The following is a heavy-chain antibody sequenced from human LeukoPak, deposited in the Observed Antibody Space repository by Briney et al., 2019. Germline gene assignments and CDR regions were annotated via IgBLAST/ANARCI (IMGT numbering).Heavy chain of an antibody. V-gene: IGHV1-3*01. CDR2: INAGTGDT. CDR3: ARDISTILLWFGEPHAFDL. D-gene: IGHD3-10*01. J-gene: IGHJ3*01. CDR1: GYVFTGYA. Sequence: ASVKVSCKTSGYVFTGYAMHWVRQAPGQRLEWLGWINAGTGDTKYSQIFQDRVTISRDTAATTAFLELRGLKSEDTAVYYCARDISTILLWFGEPHAFDLWGQGTVVTVSS.